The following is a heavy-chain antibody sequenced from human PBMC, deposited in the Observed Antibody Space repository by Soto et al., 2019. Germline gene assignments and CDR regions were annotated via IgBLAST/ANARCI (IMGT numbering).Heavy chain of an antibody. D-gene: IGHD6-19*01. Sequence: ETLSLTCTVSGGSISSSSYYWGWIRQPPGKGLEWIGYIYYSGSPYYNPSLKSRVTISVDTSKNQFSLKLSSVTAADTAVYYCAVPAASVAGASGSYYYYGMDVWGQGTTVTVSS. V-gene: IGHV4-39*01. CDR1: GGSISSSSYY. CDR2: IYYSGSP. CDR3: AVPAASVAGASGSYYYYGMDV. J-gene: IGHJ6*02.